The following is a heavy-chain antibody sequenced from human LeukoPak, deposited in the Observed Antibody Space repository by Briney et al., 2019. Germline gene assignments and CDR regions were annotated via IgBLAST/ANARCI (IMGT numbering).Heavy chain of an antibody. CDR2: ISDSGST. D-gene: IGHD3-10*01. J-gene: IGHJ6*02. CDR1: GGSISRSAYY. V-gene: IGHV4-39*01. CDR3: ARQDIWFGELVV. Sequence: PSETLSLTCIVSGGSISRSAYYWGWLRQPPGKGLEWIGSISDSGSTYYSPSLKSRVTISVDTSKNQFSLKLRLLTAADTAVYYCARQDIWFGELVVWGQGTTVTVSS.